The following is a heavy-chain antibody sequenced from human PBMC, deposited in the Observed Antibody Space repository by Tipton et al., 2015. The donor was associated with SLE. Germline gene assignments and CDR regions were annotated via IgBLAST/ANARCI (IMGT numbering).Heavy chain of an antibody. CDR1: GGSISSSSYY. J-gene: IGHJ1*01. D-gene: IGHD6-19*01. CDR2: IHYSGST. Sequence: TLSLTCTVSGGSISSSSYYWGWIRQPPGKGLEWLGSIHYSGSTYYNPSLKSRVNISVDTSKNQFSLKLTSVTAADTGVYYCARHEVSGIGYFQHWGQGTLVTVSS. V-gene: IGHV4-39*07. CDR3: ARHEVSGIGYFQH.